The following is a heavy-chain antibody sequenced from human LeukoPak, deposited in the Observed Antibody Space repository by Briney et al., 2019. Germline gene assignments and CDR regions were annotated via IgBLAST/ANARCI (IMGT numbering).Heavy chain of an antibody. CDR2: IYYSGST. D-gene: IGHD2-2*01. Sequence: PSETLSLTCTVSGGSISSYYWSWIRQPPGKGLEWIGYIYYSGSTNYNPSLKSRVTISVETSKNQFSLKLSSVTAADTAVYYCARDCSSTSCYFAFDIWGQGTMVTVSS. J-gene: IGHJ3*02. V-gene: IGHV4-59*01. CDR3: ARDCSSTSCYFAFDI. CDR1: GGSISSYY.